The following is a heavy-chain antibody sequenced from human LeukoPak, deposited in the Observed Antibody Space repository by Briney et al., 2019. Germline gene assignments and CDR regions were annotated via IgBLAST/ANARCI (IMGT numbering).Heavy chain of an antibody. CDR2: ITSSSFNI. V-gene: IGHV3-21*01. CDR1: GFTFSSYS. Sequence: GGSLRLSCAASGFTFSSYSMNWVRQAPGKGLECVSYITSSSFNIYYADSVQGRFNISRDNAKNSLYLQMNSLRAEDTALYYCERVGSEGYSSRWYMDVWGKGTTVSVSS. D-gene: IGHD6-13*01. J-gene: IGHJ6*03. CDR3: ERVGSEGYSSRWYMDV.